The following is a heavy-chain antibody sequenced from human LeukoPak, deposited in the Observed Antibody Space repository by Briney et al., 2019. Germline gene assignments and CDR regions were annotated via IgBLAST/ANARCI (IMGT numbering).Heavy chain of an antibody. CDR3: ARPIAVAGTDAFDI. V-gene: IGHV5-51*01. J-gene: IGHJ3*02. D-gene: IGHD6-19*01. Sequence: GAALKISXKGSGSSFTTYWIGWVRQMPGKGLEWMGIIYPGDSDTRYSPSFQGQVTISADKSISTAYLQWSSLKASDTAMYYCARPIAVAGTDAFDIWAQGTMVTVSS. CDR1: GSSFTTYW. CDR2: IYPGDSDT.